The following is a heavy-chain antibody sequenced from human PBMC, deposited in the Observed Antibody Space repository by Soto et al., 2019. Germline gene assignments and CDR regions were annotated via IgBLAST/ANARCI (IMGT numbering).Heavy chain of an antibody. CDR3: ARGRYGNYYYYGMDV. V-gene: IGHV4-34*01. J-gene: IGHJ6*02. Sequence: ETLSLTCGVYGGPFSGYHWIWIRQPPGKGLEWMGEINHSGSTNYNPSLKSRVTISVDTSKNQFFLRLSSVSAADTAVYYCARGRYGNYYYYGMDVWGHGTTVTSP. CDR1: GGPFSGYH. D-gene: IGHD4-17*01. CDR2: INHSGST.